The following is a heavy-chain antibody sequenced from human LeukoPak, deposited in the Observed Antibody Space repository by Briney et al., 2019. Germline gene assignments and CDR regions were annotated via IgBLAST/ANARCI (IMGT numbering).Heavy chain of an antibody. CDR1: GGSFSGYY. D-gene: IGHD3-22*01. J-gene: IGHJ4*02. Sequence: SSETLSLTCAVYGGSFSGYYWSWTRQPPGKGLEWIGEINYSGSTNYNPSLKSRVTISVDTSKNQFSLKLSSVTAADTAVYYCARRYESSGYFSRWGQGTLVTVSS. V-gene: IGHV4-34*01. CDR3: ARRYESSGYFSR. CDR2: INYSGST.